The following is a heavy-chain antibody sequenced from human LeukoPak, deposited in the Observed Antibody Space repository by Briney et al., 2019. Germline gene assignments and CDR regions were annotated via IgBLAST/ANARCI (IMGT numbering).Heavy chain of an antibody. CDR2: IYTSETT. J-gene: IGHJ4*02. CDR3: ARHRSPSSLSFFDI. D-gene: IGHD2-2*01. V-gene: IGHV4-4*09. CDR1: GASISSYY. Sequence: SDALSLTCTVSGASISSYYWSWIRQPPGKGLGWIGYIYTSETTNFNPALRSRVTISIDTSKNQVSLRLSSVTAADTALYYCARHRSPSSLSFFDIWGQGMLVIVSS.